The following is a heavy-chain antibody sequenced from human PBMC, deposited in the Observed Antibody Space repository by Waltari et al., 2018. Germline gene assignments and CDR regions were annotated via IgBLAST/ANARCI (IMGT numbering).Heavy chain of an antibody. V-gene: IGHV3-7*01. D-gene: IGHD1-26*01. J-gene: IGHJ6*02. CDR2: IKQDGSEN. CDR3: ARDSGGMDV. CDR1: GFSLSNPW. Sequence: EVQLVESGGGLVQPGGSLRLSCAASGFSLSNPWMNWVRQAPGKGLEWVATIKQDGSENFYVDSVKGRFTISRDTAKSSVFLQMNSLSAEDTAVYYCARDSGGMDVWGQGTTVTVSS.